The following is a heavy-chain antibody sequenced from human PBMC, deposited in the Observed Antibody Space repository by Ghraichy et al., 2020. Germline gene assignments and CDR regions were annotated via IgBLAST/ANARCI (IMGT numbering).Heavy chain of an antibody. CDR1: GGSISSTSFY. CDR2: MYYSGNT. J-gene: IGHJ4*02. Sequence: TETLSLTCTVSGGSISSTSFYCAWVRQTPGKGLEWIGSMYYSGNTYYNPSLKTRVTMSVDTSKNQFSLHLSSVTAADTAKYHCARHIAGTSSPFDDWGQGTLVTVAS. D-gene: IGHD6-13*01. CDR3: ARHIAGTSSPFDD. V-gene: IGHV4-39*01.